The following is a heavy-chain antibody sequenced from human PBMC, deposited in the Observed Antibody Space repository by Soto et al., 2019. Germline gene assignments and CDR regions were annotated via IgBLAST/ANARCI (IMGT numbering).Heavy chain of an antibody. J-gene: IGHJ6*02. CDR3: ARGRHILTGYYRDLNYGMDV. CDR2: INHSGST. D-gene: IGHD3-9*01. CDR1: GGSISSGDYY. V-gene: IGHV4-39*07. Sequence: PSETLSLTCTVSGGSISSGDYYWSWIRQPPGKGLEWIGEINHSGSTNYNPSLKSRVTISVDTSKNQFSLKLSSVTAADTAVYYCARGRHILTGYYRDLNYGMDVWGQGTTVTVSS.